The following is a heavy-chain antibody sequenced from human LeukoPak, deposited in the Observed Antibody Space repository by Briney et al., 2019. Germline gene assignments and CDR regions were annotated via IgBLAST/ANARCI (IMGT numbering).Heavy chain of an antibody. V-gene: IGHV1-18*01. J-gene: IGHJ4*02. CDR1: GYTFTSYG. D-gene: IGHD5-18*01. CDR2: ISAYNGNT. Sequence: ASVKVSCKASGYTFTSYGISWVRQAPGQGLEWMGWISAYNGNTNYAQKLQGRVTMPTDTSTSTAYMELRSLRSDGTAVYYCARSPHDAAMVDYWGQGTLVTVSS. CDR3: ARSPHDAAMVDY.